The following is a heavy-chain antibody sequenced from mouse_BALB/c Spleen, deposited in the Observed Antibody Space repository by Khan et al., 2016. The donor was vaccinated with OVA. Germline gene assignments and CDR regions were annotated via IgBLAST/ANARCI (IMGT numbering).Heavy chain of an antibody. CDR1: GYSITSDYA. V-gene: IGHV3-2*02. CDR3: ARDGSRYNYAMDY. CDR2: ISYSGST. D-gene: IGHD2-3*01. J-gene: IGHJ4*01. Sequence: EVKVLESGPGLVKPSQSLSLTCTVTGYSITSDYAWNWIRQFPGNKLEWMGYISYSGSTSYNPSLKSRISITRDTSKNQFFLQLNSVTTEDTATYYCARDGSRYNYAMDYWGQGTAVTVSS.